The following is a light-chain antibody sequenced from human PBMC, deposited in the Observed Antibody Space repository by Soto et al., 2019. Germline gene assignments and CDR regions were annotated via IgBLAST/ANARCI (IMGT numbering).Light chain of an antibody. CDR1: SSDVGGYNH. CDR2: DVT. Sequence: QSVLTHPRSLSGSPGQSVTISCTGTSSDVGGYNHVSWYQQHPGKAPKIMIYDVTKRPSGVPDRFSGSKSGNTASLTISGLQAEDEADYYCCSYAGSYTFYVFGTGTKVTVL. J-gene: IGLJ1*01. V-gene: IGLV2-11*01. CDR3: CSYAGSYTFYV.